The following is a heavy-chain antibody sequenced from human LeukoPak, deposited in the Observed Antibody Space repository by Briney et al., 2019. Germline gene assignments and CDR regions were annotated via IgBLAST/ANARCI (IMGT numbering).Heavy chain of an antibody. Sequence: SETLSLTCAVYGGSFSGYYGSWIRQPPGKGLEWIGEINHSGSNNYNPSLKSRVTISVDTSKNQFSLKLSSVTAADTAVYYCARGRKIVVVVGTTRTHRDYYMNVWGKGTTVTVSS. J-gene: IGHJ6*03. CDR2: INHSGSN. CDR3: ARGRKIVVVVGTTRTHRDYYMNV. V-gene: IGHV4-34*01. CDR1: GGSFSGYY. D-gene: IGHD2-15*01.